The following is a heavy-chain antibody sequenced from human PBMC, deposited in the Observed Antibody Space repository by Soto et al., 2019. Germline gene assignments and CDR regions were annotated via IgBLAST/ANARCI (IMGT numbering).Heavy chain of an antibody. J-gene: IGHJ6*02. CDR2: ISYDGSNK. D-gene: IGHD1-7*01. V-gene: IGHV3-30-3*01. CDR1: GFTFSSYA. Sequence: QVQLVESGGGVVQPGRSLRLSCAASGFTFSSYAMHWVRQAPGQGLEWVALISYDGSNKYYADSVKGRFTISRDNSKNTLSLQMNSLRPEDTAVYHCARDQGGTTLYYHGMDVWGPGTTVTVSS. CDR3: ARDQGGTTLYYHGMDV.